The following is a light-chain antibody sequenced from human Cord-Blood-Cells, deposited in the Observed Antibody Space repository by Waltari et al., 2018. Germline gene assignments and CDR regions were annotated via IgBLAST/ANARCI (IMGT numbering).Light chain of an antibody. Sequence: EIVLTQSPGTLSLSPGERATLSCRASQSVSSSYLAWYQQKPGQAPRLLIYGASRRATGIPDRCSGSGSGTDFTLTISRLEPEDFAVYYCQQYGSSPQTFGQGTKVEIK. CDR1: QSVSSSY. V-gene: IGKV3-20*01. CDR3: QQYGSSPQT. CDR2: GAS. J-gene: IGKJ1*01.